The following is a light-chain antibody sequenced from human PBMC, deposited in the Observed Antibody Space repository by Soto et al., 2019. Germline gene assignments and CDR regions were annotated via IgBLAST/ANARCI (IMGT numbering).Light chain of an antibody. CDR2: EVN. CDR3: SSHGGNSPYV. V-gene: IGLV2-8*01. Sequence: QSALTQPPSASESPGQSVAISCTGATSDIGGYNYVSWYQQHPGKAPKLIIHEVNKRPSGVPDRFSGSKSGNTASLTVSGLQAEDEADYYCSSHGGNSPYVFGTGTKVTVL. CDR1: TSDIGGYNY. J-gene: IGLJ1*01.